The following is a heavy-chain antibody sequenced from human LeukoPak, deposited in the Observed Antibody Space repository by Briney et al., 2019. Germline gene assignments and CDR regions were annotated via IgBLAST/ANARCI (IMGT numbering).Heavy chain of an antibody. CDR3: AREEGYDSSGYPMYYFNY. D-gene: IGHD3-22*01. J-gene: IGHJ4*02. V-gene: IGHV1-46*01. Sequence: ASVKVSCKASGYTFTSYYIHWVRQAPGQGLEWMGIINPSGGSTNYAQKFQGRVTLTRDTSTSTVYMELSSLRSEDTAVYYCAREEGYDSSGYPMYYFNYWAREPWSPSPQ. CDR2: INPSGGST. CDR1: GYTFTSYY.